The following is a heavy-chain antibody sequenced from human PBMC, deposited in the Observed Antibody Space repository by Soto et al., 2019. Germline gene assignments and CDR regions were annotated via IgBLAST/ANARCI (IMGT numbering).Heavy chain of an antibody. Sequence: PSETLSLTCAVYGGSFSDHYWSWIRQPPGKGLEWIGEIIHSGRTNYNPSLKSRVTISEDTFKSQFSLKLNSVTAADTAVYYCARRGGGNYPYYFDYWDEGTLVT. D-gene: IGHD2-21*01. J-gene: IGHJ4*02. CDR1: GGSFSDHY. CDR3: ARRGGGNYPYYFDY. V-gene: IGHV4-34*12. CDR2: IIHSGRT.